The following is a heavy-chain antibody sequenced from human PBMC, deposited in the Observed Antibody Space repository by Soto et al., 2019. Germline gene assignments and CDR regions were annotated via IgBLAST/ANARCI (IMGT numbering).Heavy chain of an antibody. V-gene: IGHV3-23*01. J-gene: IGHJ4*02. CDR3: AKCDSSASLNDY. CDR1: GFTFSSYA. D-gene: IGHD3-22*01. CDR2: ISDSGGTT. Sequence: EVQLLESGGGLVQPGGSLRLSCAASGFTFSSYAMSWVRQAPGKGLDWVSDISDSGGTTYYADSVKGRFTISRDNSKNMVYLQMNGLRAEDTAVYYCAKCDSSASLNDYWGQGTLVTVSS.